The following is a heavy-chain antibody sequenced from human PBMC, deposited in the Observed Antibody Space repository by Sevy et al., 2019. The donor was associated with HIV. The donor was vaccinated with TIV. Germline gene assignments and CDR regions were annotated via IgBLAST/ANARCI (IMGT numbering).Heavy chain of an antibody. CDR2: INSDGSST. CDR3: AREIRWFGKMGYYYYGMDV. Sequence: GGSLRLSCAASGFTFSSYWMHWVRQAPGKGLVWVSHINSDGSSTSYADSVKGRFTISRDNAKNTLYLQMNSLRAEDTAVYYCAREIRWFGKMGYYYYGMDVWGQGTTVTVSS. CDR1: GFTFSSYW. D-gene: IGHD3-10*01. V-gene: IGHV3-74*01. J-gene: IGHJ6*02.